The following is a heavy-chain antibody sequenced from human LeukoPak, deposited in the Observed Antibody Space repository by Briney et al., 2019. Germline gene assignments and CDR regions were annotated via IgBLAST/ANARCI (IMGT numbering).Heavy chain of an antibody. CDR2: IYTSGST. Sequence: TSETLSLTCTVSGGSISSYYWSWIRQPAGKGLEWIGRIYTSGSTNYNPSLKSRVTISGDTSKNQFSLKLSSATAADTAVYYCARGIVVVAQLRYYYYYMDVWGKGTTVTISS. CDR3: ARGIVVVAQLRYYYYYMDV. V-gene: IGHV4-4*07. CDR1: GGSISSYY. J-gene: IGHJ6*03. D-gene: IGHD2-15*01.